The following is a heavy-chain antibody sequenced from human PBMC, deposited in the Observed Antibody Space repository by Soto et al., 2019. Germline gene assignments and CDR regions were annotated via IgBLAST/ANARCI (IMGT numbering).Heavy chain of an antibody. CDR3: TYCSGGSCSPHDAFDI. Sequence: VKVSCKASGGTFSSYAISWVRQAPGQGLEWMGGIIPIFGTANYAQKFQGRVTITADESTSTAYMELSSLRSEDTAVYYCTYCSGGSCSPHDAFDIWGQGTMVTVSS. CDR1: GGTFSSYA. CDR2: IIPIFGTA. V-gene: IGHV1-69*13. D-gene: IGHD2-15*01. J-gene: IGHJ3*02.